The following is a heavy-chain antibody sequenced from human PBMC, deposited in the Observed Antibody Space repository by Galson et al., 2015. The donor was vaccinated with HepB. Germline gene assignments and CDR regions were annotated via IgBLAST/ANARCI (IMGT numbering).Heavy chain of an antibody. D-gene: IGHD3-22*01. CDR2: ISYDGSNK. J-gene: IGHJ6*02. Sequence: SLRLSCAASGFTFSSYAMHWVRQAPGKGLEWVAVISYDGSNKYYADSVKGRFTISRDNSTNTLYLQMNSLRAEDTAVYYCARVFYYDQDNGGMDVWGQGTTVTVSS. CDR3: ARVFYYDQDNGGMDV. CDR1: GFTFSSYA. V-gene: IGHV3-30-3*01.